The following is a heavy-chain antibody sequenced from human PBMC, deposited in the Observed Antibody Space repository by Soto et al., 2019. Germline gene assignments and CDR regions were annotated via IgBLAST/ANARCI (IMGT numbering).Heavy chain of an antibody. CDR3: ARPALRGYSYGDFDY. D-gene: IGHD5-18*01. CDR1: GGSFSGYY. Sequence: SEILSLTCAVYGGSFSGYYWSWIRQPPGKGLEWIGEINHSGSTNYNPSLKSRVTISVDTSKNQFSLKLSSVTAADTAVYYCARPALRGYSYGDFDYWGQGTLVTVSS. J-gene: IGHJ4*02. CDR2: INHSGST. V-gene: IGHV4-34*01.